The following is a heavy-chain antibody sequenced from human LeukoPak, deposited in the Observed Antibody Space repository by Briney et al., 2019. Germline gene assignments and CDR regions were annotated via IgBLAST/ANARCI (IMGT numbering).Heavy chain of an antibody. CDR3: AKGQELDDGVFDS. CDR1: RFIFSTYA. D-gene: IGHD1-1*01. Sequence: GGSLRLSCAASRFIFSTYAMHWVRQAPGKGLEWVAVIWYDGSNKYYVDSVKGRFTISRDNSKNTVYVQMNSLRVEDTAIYYCAKGQELDDGVFDSWGQGTLVTVSS. J-gene: IGHJ4*02. CDR2: IWYDGSNK. V-gene: IGHV3-33*06.